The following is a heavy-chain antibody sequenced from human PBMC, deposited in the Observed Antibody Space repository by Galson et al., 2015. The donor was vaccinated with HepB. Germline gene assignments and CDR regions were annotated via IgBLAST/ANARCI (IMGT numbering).Heavy chain of an antibody. D-gene: IGHD6-6*01. CDR1: GYSFSDYW. CDR3: ARSYSSSSSFDY. CDR2: IYPGDSDT. Sequence: QSGAEVTKPGESLKIFCEGSGYSFSDYWIGWVRQMPGKGLEWMGIIYPGDSDTRYSPSFQGQVTISADKSIRTAYLEWGSLKASDTAMYYCARSYSSSSSFDYWGQGTLVTVSS. V-gene: IGHV5-51*03. J-gene: IGHJ4*02.